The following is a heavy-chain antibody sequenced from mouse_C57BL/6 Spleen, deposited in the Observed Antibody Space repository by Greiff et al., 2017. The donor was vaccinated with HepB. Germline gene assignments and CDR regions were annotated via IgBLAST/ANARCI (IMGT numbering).Heavy chain of an antibody. CDR2: IYPRSGNT. V-gene: IGHV1-81*01. CDR3: ARKGNGDWYFDV. Sequence: QVHVKQSGAELARPGASVKLSCKASGYTFTSYGISWVKQRTGQGLEWIGEIYPRSGNTYYNEKFKGKATLTADKSSSTAYMELRSLTSEDSAVYFCARKGNGDWYFDVWGTGTTVTVSS. J-gene: IGHJ1*03. CDR1: GYTFTSYG.